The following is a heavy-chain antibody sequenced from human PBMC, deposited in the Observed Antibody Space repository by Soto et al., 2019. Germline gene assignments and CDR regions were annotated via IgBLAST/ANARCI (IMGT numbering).Heavy chain of an antibody. CDR1: GYRFTNYC. Sequence: RWESLKISCKGSGYRFTNYCIGWVRQIPGKGLEWIGIIYPGDCDTRYSPSFQGRVTISADNSINTAYLQWSSLKASDTAVYYCAREYCSGTTSYEFDYWGQGTQVTVSS. CDR3: AREYCSGTTSYEFDY. D-gene: IGHD2-2*01. J-gene: IGHJ4*02. V-gene: IGHV5-51*01. CDR2: IYPGDCDT.